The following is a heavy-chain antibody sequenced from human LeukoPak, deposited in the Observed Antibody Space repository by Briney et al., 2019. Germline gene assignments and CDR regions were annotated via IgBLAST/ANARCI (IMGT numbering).Heavy chain of an antibody. CDR1: GFTFSSYE. J-gene: IGHJ4*02. D-gene: IGHD2-15*01. V-gene: IGHV3-48*03. Sequence: GGSLRLSCAASGFTFSSYEMSWVRQAPGKGLEWVSYISSSGSTIYYADSVKGRFTISRDNAKNSLYLQMNSLRAEDTAVYYCASGRGVYCSGGSCSYFDYWGQGTLVTVSS. CDR2: ISSSGSTI. CDR3: ASGRGVYCSGGSCSYFDY.